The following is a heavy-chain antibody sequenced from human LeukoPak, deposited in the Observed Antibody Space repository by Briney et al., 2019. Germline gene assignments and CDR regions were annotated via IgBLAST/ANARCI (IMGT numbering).Heavy chain of an antibody. V-gene: IGHV3-30*04. Sequence: GRSLRLSCAASGFTFSSYAMHWVRQAPGKGLEWVAVISYDGSNKYYADSVKGRFTISRDNSKNTLYLQMNSLRAEDTAVYYCARSYYDSSGYSYYFDYWGQGTLVTVSS. J-gene: IGHJ4*02. D-gene: IGHD3-22*01. CDR1: GFTFSSYA. CDR3: ARSYYDSSGYSYYFDY. CDR2: ISYDGSNK.